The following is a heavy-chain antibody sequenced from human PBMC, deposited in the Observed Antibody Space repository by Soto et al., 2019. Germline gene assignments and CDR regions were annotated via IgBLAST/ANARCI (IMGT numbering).Heavy chain of an antibody. D-gene: IGHD2-2*01. CDR1: GYSFTTYW. V-gene: IGHV5-51*01. CDR3: ARRYCSSTSCYYFDY. J-gene: IGHJ4*02. Sequence: PGESLKISCKGSGYSFTTYWIGWVRQMPGKGLEFMGTIYPGDSETRLSPSFQGQVTISADKSISAAYLQWSSLKASDTAMYYCARRYCSSTSCYYFDYWGQGTLVTVSS. CDR2: IYPGDSET.